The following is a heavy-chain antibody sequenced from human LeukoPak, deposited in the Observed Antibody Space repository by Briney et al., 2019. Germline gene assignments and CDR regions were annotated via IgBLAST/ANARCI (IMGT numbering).Heavy chain of an antibody. J-gene: IGHJ6*02. CDR2: ISGSGGST. CDR1: GFTFSSYA. Sequence: GGSLRLSCAASGFTFSSYAMSWVRQAPGKGLEWVSAISGSGGSTYYADSVKGRFTISRDNSKNTLYLQMNSLRAEDTAVYYCAKGGWLPRTYYYYGMDVWGQGTTVTVSS. D-gene: IGHD5-12*01. CDR3: AKGGWLPRTYYYYGMDV. V-gene: IGHV3-23*01.